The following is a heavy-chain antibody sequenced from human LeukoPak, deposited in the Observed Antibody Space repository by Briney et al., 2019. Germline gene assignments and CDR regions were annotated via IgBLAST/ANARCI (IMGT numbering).Heavy chain of an antibody. CDR1: GYTFTGYY. V-gene: IGHV1-8*02. Sequence: ASVKVSCKATGYTFTGYYMHWVRQAPGQGLEWMGRINPNSGNTGYAQKFQGRVTMTRNTSISTAYMELSSLRSEDTAVYYCARGRRGGWLQLYYFDYWGQGTLVTVSS. CDR3: ARGRRGGWLQLYYFDY. J-gene: IGHJ4*02. CDR2: INPNSGNT. D-gene: IGHD5-24*01.